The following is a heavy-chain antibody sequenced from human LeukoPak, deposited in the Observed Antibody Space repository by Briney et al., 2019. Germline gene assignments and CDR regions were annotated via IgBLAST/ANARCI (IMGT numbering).Heavy chain of an antibody. J-gene: IGHJ4*02. Sequence: GGSLRLSCAASGXTFTNYAMSWVRQAPGKGLEWVSGMSGSGSSTYYADSVKGRFTISRDNSKNMLYLQMNSLRAEDTALYYCAKDLEAYYYADIDYWGQGTLVTVSS. D-gene: IGHD3-10*01. V-gene: IGHV3-23*01. CDR3: AKDLEAYYYADIDY. CDR2: MSGSGSST. CDR1: GXTFTNYA.